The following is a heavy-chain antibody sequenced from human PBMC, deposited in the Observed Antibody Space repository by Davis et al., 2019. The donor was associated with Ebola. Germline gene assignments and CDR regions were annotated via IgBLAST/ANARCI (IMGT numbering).Heavy chain of an antibody. D-gene: IGHD6-13*01. Sequence: ASVHVSCQASRYTLTSHGISWVRQAPAQGLEWLGWISAYNGNTNYAQKLQGRVTMTTDTSTSTAYMELRSLRSDDTAVYYCARDRGMIAAAGVDYWGQGTLVTISS. CDR2: ISAYNGNT. CDR3: ARDRGMIAAAGVDY. J-gene: IGHJ4*02. CDR1: RYTLTSHG. V-gene: IGHV1-18*01.